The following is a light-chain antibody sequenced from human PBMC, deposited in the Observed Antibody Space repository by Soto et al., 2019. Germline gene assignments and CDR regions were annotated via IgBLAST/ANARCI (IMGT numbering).Light chain of an antibody. CDR3: QQSYALFT. CDR1: QSVSSY. Sequence: DIQMRQSPSSLSASVGGRVTITGRASQSVSSYLNWYQHEPGKAPKLLIYSASSLQSGVPSRFSGSGSGTDFTLTISSLQPDDFATYYCQQSYALFTVGRGTKVDI. V-gene: IGKV1-39*01. J-gene: IGKJ4*01. CDR2: SAS.